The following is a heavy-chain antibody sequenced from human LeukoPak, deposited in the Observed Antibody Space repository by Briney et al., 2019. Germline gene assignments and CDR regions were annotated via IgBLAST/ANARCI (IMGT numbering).Heavy chain of an antibody. Sequence: PSETLSLTCTVSGGSISSHYWSWIRQPPGKGLEWIGYIYYSGSTNYNPSLKSRVTMSVDTSKNQFSLKLSSVTAADTAVYYCAGGGGYSYGYVLDYYYGMDVWGQGTTVTVSS. CDR1: GGSISSHY. J-gene: IGHJ6*02. CDR3: AGGGGYSYGYVLDYYYGMDV. CDR2: IYYSGST. V-gene: IGHV4-59*11. D-gene: IGHD5-18*01.